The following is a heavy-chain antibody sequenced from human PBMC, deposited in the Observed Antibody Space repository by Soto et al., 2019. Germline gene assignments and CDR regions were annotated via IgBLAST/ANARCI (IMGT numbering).Heavy chain of an antibody. CDR3: TRQRWLQPTRDYYVMDV. CDR2: IRSKANSYAT. Sequence: GESLKISCSASGFTFSGSAMHWVRQASGKGLEWVGRIRSKANSYATAYAASVKGRFTISRDDSKNTAYLQMNSLKTEDTAVYYCTRQRWLQPTRDYYVMDVWGQGTTVTVSS. D-gene: IGHD5-18*01. J-gene: IGHJ6*02. CDR1: GFTFSGSA. V-gene: IGHV3-73*01.